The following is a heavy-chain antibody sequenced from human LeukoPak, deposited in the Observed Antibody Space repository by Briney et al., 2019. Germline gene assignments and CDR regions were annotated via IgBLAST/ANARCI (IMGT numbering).Heavy chain of an antibody. CDR3: AREGGYDILTGYQDY. CDR1: GYIFSTYF. Sequence: ASVKVSCKASGYIFSTYFIHWVRQAPGQGLEWMGWINPNNGDTNYVQKFQGRVTMTRDTSISTAYMELTRLRSDDTAVYYCAREGGYDILTGYQDYWGQGTLVTVSS. D-gene: IGHD3-9*01. CDR2: INPNNGDT. V-gene: IGHV1-2*02. J-gene: IGHJ4*02.